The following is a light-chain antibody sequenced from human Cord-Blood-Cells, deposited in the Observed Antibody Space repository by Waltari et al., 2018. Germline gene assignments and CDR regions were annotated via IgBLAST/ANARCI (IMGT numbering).Light chain of an antibody. Sequence: QSALTQPRSVSGSPGQSVTISCTRTSSDVGGYNYVSWYQQHPGKAPNLMIYDVSKRPSGVPDRFSGSKSGNTASLTISGLQAEDEADYYCCSYAGSYTWVFGGGTKLTVL. CDR3: CSYAGSYTWV. CDR1: SSDVGGYNY. J-gene: IGLJ3*02. CDR2: DVS. V-gene: IGLV2-11*02.